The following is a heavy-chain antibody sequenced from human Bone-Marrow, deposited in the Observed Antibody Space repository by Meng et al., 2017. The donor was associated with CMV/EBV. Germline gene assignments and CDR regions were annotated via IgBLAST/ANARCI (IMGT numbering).Heavy chain of an antibody. D-gene: IGHD5/OR15-5a*01. J-gene: IGHJ3*02. CDR3: ATVYSVGLYFDI. CDR2: ISNSGNT. CDR1: GGSISSYD. Sequence: SETLSLTFTVSGGSISSYDWSWIRQPTGKGLEWVGYISNSGNTNYNPSLTRPVTISVDTSKSQFPLKLNLVTAAVAAVYYYATVYSVGLYFDIWGQGTLVTVSS. V-gene: IGHV4-59*01.